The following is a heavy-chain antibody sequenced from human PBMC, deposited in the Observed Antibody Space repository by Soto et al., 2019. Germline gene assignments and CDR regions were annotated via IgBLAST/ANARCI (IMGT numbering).Heavy chain of an antibody. D-gene: IGHD2-15*01. CDR3: VSGPRHRAFDI. CDR1: GSTFSSYD. CDR2: ISPDGNNA. Sequence: QVQLVESGGDMVQPGRSLRLSCAASGSTFSSYDIHWVRQAPGKGLEWVAHISPDGNNAYYADSVKGRFTISRDNAMNRVYLQVNSLRPADTAVYHCVSGPRHRAFDIWGQGTLVTVSS. V-gene: IGHV3-30*13. J-gene: IGHJ3*02.